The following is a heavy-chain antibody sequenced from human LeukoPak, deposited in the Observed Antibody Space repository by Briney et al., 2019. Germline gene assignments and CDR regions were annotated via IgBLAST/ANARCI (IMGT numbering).Heavy chain of an antibody. V-gene: IGHV4-59*01. J-gene: IGHJ6*03. CDR1: GGSIRSDY. D-gene: IGHD6-6*01. Sequence: SETLSLTCTVSGGSIRSDYWSWIRQPPGKGLEWIGYIYYRGSTNYNPSLTSRVTISVDTSKNQFSLKLSSVTAADTAVYYCARVRVGARRGRYYYYYMDVWGKGTTVTVSS. CDR2: IYYRGST. CDR3: ARVRVGARRGRYYYYYMDV.